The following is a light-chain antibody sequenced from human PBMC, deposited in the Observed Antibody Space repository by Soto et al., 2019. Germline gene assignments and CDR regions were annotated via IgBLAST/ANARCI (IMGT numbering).Light chain of an antibody. J-gene: IGKJ2*01. CDR3: QQYDNPVYT. CDR1: QDISNY. Sequence: DIQLTQSPSSLSASVGDRVTITCQASQDISNYLNWYQQKSGKAPKLLINEASNLEAGVPSRFSGSGFGTDFNLTFTSLQPEDIGTHYCQQYDNPVYTFGQGTKLEIK. V-gene: IGKV1-33*01. CDR2: EAS.